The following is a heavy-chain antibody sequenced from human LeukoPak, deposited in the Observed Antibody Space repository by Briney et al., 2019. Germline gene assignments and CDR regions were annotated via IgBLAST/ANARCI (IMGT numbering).Heavy chain of an antibody. CDR1: GFTVSSNY. CDR3: ARDSSSGYSGI. D-gene: IGHD3-22*01. CDR2: IYSGGST. Sequence: GGSLRLSCAASGFTVSSNYMSWVRQAPGKGLEWVSVIYSGGSTYYADSVKGRFTISRDNSKNTLYLQMNSLRAEDTAVYYCARDSSSGYSGIWGQGTMVTVSS. V-gene: IGHV3-66*01. J-gene: IGHJ3*02.